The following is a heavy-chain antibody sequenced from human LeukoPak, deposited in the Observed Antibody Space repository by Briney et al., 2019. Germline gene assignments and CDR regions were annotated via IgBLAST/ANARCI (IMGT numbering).Heavy chain of an antibody. J-gene: IGHJ6*02. CDR3: ARDRGSYYGMDV. V-gene: IGHV4-59*01. CDR1: GGSISSYY. D-gene: IGHD3-10*01. CDR2: IYYSGST. Sequence: SETLSLTCTVSGGSISSYYWSWIRQPPGKGLEWIGYIYYSGSTDYNSSLKSRVTISVDTSKNQFSLKLSSVTAADTAVYYCARDRGSYYGMDVWGQGTTVTVSS.